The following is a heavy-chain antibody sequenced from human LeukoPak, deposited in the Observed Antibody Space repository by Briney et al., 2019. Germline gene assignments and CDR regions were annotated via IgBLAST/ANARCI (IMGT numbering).Heavy chain of an antibody. V-gene: IGHV3-30*02. CDR1: GFSFSGYG. J-gene: IGHJ4*02. D-gene: IGHD3-9*01. CDR2: IRYDESNI. Sequence: GGSLRLSCAASGFSFSGYGMHWVRQAPGKGLEGVAFIRYDESNIYYIDSVKGRFTISRDNSKNTLHLQMNSLRAEDTAVYHCAYFNVTSRSFDSDWGQGTLVIVSS. CDR3: AYFNVTSRSFDSD.